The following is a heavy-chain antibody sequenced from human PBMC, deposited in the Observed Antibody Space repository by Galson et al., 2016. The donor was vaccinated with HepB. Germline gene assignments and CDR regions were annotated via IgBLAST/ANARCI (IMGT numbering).Heavy chain of an antibody. CDR1: GFAFSSFA. J-gene: IGHJ4*02. CDR3: AKDLYGG. D-gene: IGHD3-16*01. V-gene: IGHV3-23*01. Sequence: SLRLSCATSGFAFSSFAMSWVRQAPGKGPEWFSGISAGGGIIRYADSVRGRFTISRDYSNTLYLQMNSLRAEDTAIYYCAKDLYGGWGQGTLVTVSS. CDR2: ISAGGGII.